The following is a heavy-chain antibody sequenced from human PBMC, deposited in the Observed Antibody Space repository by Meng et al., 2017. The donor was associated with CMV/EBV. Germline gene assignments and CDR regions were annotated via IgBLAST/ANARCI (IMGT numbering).Heavy chain of an antibody. D-gene: IGHD1-26*01. Sequence: KASGYTFTNYYMHWVRQAPGQGLEWMGCINPNSGGTNYAQKFQGRVTMTRDTSISTAYMELSRLRSDDTAVYYCARSLVGASNWFDPWGQGTLVTVSS. CDR2: INPNSGGT. CDR3: ARSLVGASNWFDP. J-gene: IGHJ5*02. CDR1: GYTFTNYY. V-gene: IGHV1-2*02.